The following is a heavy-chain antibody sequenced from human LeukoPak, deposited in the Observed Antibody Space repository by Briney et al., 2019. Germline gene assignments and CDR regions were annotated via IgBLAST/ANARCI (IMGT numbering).Heavy chain of an antibody. V-gene: IGHV3-23*01. D-gene: IGHD1-1*01. Sequence: PGGSLRLSCAASGFAFGVHAMTWVRQAPGKGPEWVATIGGPAETFYADSVKGRFTISRDNSKNTLYLQMNSLRAEDTAVYYCARDVPNAGVDYWGQGTLVTVSS. CDR1: GFAFGVHA. J-gene: IGHJ4*02. CDR2: IGGPAET. CDR3: ARDVPNAGVDY.